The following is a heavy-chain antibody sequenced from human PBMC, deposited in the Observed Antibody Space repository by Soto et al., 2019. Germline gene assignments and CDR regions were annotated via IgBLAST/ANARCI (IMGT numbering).Heavy chain of an antibody. CDR3: ARFSTLGKDYGVDV. D-gene: IGHD2-2*01. CDR1: GDSISSSDSY. CDR2: INSSGRT. J-gene: IGHJ6*02. V-gene: IGHV4-30-4*08. Sequence: QVQLQESGPGLVKPSQTLSLTCSVFGDSISSSDSYWGLIRQPPGKALEWIGYINSSGRTYYKPSLTSRVSISIDTSKNQFSLRLTSVTVADTAVYFCARFSTLGKDYGVDVWGHGTTVTVSS.